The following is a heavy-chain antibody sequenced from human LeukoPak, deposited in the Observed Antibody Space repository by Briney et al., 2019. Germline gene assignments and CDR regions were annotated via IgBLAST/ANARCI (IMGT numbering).Heavy chain of an antibody. CDR1: GFTFSNYW. D-gene: IGHD2-2*01. CDR3: ARGLVYCSSTSCYWADSYYYYYLHV. V-gene: IGHV3-7*01. Sequence: GGSLRLSCAAPGFTFSNYWMSCVRQAPGKGLEWVANIKQDGSETYYVASVKGRFTISRANAKNSLYLQVNSLRAEDSAVYYCARGLVYCSSTSCYWADSYYYYYLHVWGKGTTVTVSS. J-gene: IGHJ6*03. CDR2: IKQDGSET.